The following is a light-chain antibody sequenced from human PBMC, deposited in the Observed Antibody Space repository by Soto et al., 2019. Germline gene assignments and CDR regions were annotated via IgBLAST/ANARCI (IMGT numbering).Light chain of an antibody. Sequence: TQSPSTLSASVGDRVTITCRASQSISSWLAWYQQKPGQAPRLLIYDASNRATGIPVRFSGSGSGTDFTLSISSLEPEDFAVYYCQLSQQRSSWPPIAFGQGTRLEIK. CDR2: DAS. CDR3: QLSQQRSSWPPIA. CDR1: QSISSW. J-gene: IGKJ5*01. V-gene: IGKV3-11*01.